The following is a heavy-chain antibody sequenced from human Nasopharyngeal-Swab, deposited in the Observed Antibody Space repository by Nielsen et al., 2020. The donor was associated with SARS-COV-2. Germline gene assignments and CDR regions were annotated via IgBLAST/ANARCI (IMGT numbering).Heavy chain of an antibody. V-gene: IGHV3-66*01. CDR1: GFTVSTNY. J-gene: IGHJ4*02. D-gene: IGHD5-18*01. Sequence: GESLKISCAASGFTVSTNYMNWVRQAPGKGLEWVSVIYSGGSTYYMDSVKARFTISRDNAKNSLYLQMNGLRAEDTAVYYCARGSDTALYYFDSWGQGTLVTVSS. CDR3: ARGSDTALYYFDS. CDR2: IYSGGST.